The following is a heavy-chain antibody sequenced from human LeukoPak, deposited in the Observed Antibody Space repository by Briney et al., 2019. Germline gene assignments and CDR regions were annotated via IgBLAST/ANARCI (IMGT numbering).Heavy chain of an antibody. D-gene: IGHD2-2*01. CDR3: AREYRTAYFDY. V-gene: IGHV3-48*01. CDR1: GLTFSSYS. CDR2: ISSSGSTI. Sequence: GGSLRLSCAASGLTFSSYSMNWVRQAPGKGLEWVSYISSSGSTIYYADSVKGRFTISRDNAKNSLYLQMNSLRAEDTAVYYCAREYRTAYFDYWGQGTLVTVSS. J-gene: IGHJ4*02.